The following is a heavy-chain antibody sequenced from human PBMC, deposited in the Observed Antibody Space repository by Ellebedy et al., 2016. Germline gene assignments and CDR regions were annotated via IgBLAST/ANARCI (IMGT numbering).Heavy chain of an antibody. D-gene: IGHD2-15*01. V-gene: IGHV1-2*04. Sequence: ASVKVSXXASGYTFTGYYMHWVRQAPGQGLEWMGWINPNGGGTNYAQKFQGWVTMTRDTSISTAYMELSRLRSDDTAVYYCARDGGYCSGGICRWFDPWGQGTLVTVSS. J-gene: IGHJ5*02. CDR2: INPNGGGT. CDR1: GYTFTGYY. CDR3: ARDGGYCSGGICRWFDP.